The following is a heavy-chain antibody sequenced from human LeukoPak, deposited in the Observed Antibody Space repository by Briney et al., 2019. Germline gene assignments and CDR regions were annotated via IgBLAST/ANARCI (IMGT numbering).Heavy chain of an antibody. D-gene: IGHD3-10*01. CDR1: GFTFSSYS. CDR2: ISSSGITI. CDR3: ARLWFGEEGGFDP. V-gene: IGHV3-48*01. Sequence: GGSLRLSCAASGFTFSSYSMNWVRQAPGKGLEWVSYISSSGITIYYADSVKGRFTISRDNAKNSLDLQMNSLRAEDTAVYYCARLWFGEEGGFDPWGQGTLVTVSS. J-gene: IGHJ5*02.